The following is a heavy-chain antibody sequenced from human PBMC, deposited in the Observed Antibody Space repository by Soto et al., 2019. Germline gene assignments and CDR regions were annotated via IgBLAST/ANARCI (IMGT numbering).Heavy chain of an antibody. CDR1: GFTFSSYW. CDR2: IKQDGSEK. J-gene: IGHJ4*02. CDR3: AKGVEAAYYYGSSGYYGFDY. Sequence: PGGSLRLSCAASGFTFSSYWMSWVRQAPGKGLEWVANIKQDGSEKYYVDSVKGRFTISRDNAKNSLYLQMNSLRAEDTAVYYCAKGVEAAYYYGSSGYYGFDYWGQGTLVTVSS. V-gene: IGHV3-7*03. D-gene: IGHD3-22*01.